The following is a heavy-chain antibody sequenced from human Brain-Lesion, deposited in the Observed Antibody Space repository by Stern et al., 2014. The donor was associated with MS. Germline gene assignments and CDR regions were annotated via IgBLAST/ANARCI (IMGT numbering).Heavy chain of an antibody. D-gene: IGHD4-17*01. CDR1: GGSINTNNYY. J-gene: IGHJ4*02. CDR3: ARTGDDFGDYSLSY. Sequence: QVQLQESGPGLVKPSETLSLTCTVSGGSINTNNYYWGWIRQPPGKGLEWIGNIYSSGSTFYSPSLKSRVPMSVHPSKTPFSLKLSSVTAADTAVYYCARTGDDFGDYSLSYWGQGTLVTVSS. CDR2: IYSSGST. V-gene: IGHV4-39*01.